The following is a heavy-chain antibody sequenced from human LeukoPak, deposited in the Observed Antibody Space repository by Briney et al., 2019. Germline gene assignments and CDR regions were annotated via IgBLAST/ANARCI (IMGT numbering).Heavy chain of an antibody. Sequence: SVKVSCKASGGTFSSYAISWVRQAPGQGLEWMGGIIPIFGTANYAQKFQGRVTITTDESTSTAYMELSSLRSEDTAVYYCAREGSSSSFNLDYWGQGTLVTVSS. V-gene: IGHV1-69*05. CDR1: GGTFSSYA. CDR3: AREGSSSSFNLDY. CDR2: IIPIFGTA. J-gene: IGHJ4*02. D-gene: IGHD6-6*01.